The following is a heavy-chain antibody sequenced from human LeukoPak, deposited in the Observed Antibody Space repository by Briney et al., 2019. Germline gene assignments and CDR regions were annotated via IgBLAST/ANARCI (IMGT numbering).Heavy chain of an antibody. CDR2: INSDGSST. J-gene: IGHJ4*02. CDR1: GFTFSSYW. D-gene: IGHD6-13*01. CDR3: AKTPVYSSSWYMGYYFDY. Sequence: GGSLRLSCAASGFTFSSYWMHWVRQAPGKGLVWVSRINSDGSSTSYADSVKGRFTISRDNAKNTLYLQMNSLRAEDTAVYYCAKTPVYSSSWYMGYYFDYWGQGTLVTVSS. V-gene: IGHV3-74*01.